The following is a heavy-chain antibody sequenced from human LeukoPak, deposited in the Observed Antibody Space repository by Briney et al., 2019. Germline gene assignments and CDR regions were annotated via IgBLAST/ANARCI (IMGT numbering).Heavy chain of an antibody. D-gene: IGHD4-23*01. CDR1: GFTFSSYA. J-gene: IGHJ4*02. V-gene: IGHV3-53*01. Sequence: PGGSPRLSCAASGFTFSSYAMHWVRQAPGKGLEWVSLIYSGGSTDYTDSVKGRFTISRDNSKNTLYLQMNSLRAEDTAVYYCARRAGGYSHPYDYWGQGTLVTVSS. CDR2: IYSGGST. CDR3: ARRAGGYSHPYDY.